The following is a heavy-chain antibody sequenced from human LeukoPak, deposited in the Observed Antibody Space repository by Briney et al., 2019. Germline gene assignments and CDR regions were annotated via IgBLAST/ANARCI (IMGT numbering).Heavy chain of an antibody. CDR2: INPSGGSI. CDR3: ARYSILRSTERPDAFDI. CDR1: GYTFTSYY. J-gene: IGHJ3*02. Sequence: ASVKVSCKASGYTFTSYYMHWVRQAPGQGLEWMGIINPSGGSISYAQKFQGRVTMTRDTSTSTVYMELSSLRSEDTAVYYCARYSILRSTERPDAFDIWGQGTMVTVSS. D-gene: IGHD4-17*01. V-gene: IGHV1-46*01.